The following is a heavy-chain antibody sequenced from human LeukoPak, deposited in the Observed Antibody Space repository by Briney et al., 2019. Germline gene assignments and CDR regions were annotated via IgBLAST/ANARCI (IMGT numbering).Heavy chain of an antibody. CDR3: AREVAAAGNSWFDP. Sequence: GGSLRLSCAASGFTFSSYWMSWVRQAPGKGLEWVANIKQDGSEKYYVDSVKGRFTISRDNAKNSLYLQMNSLRAEDTAVYYCAREVAAAGNSWFDPWGQGTLVTVSS. D-gene: IGHD6-13*01. V-gene: IGHV3-7*03. CDR1: GFTFSSYW. CDR2: IKQDGSEK. J-gene: IGHJ5*02.